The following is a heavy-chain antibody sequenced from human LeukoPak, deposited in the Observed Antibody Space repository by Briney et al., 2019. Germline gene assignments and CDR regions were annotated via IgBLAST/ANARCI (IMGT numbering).Heavy chain of an antibody. Sequence: PGGSLRLPCAASGFPFNNFGMNWVRQAPGKGLEWVSYISSSSSTMSYADSVKGRFTISRDNAKNSLFLQMNSLRAEDTAVYYCARGGAARPGYWGQGTLVTVSS. D-gene: IGHD6-6*01. CDR3: ARGGAARPGY. J-gene: IGHJ4*02. V-gene: IGHV3-48*01. CDR1: GFPFNNFG. CDR2: ISSSSSTM.